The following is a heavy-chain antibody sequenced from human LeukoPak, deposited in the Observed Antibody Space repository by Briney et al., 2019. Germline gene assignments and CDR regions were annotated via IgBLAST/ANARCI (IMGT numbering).Heavy chain of an antibody. CDR1: GGTFSSYA. D-gene: IGHD3-10*01. Sequence: SVKVSCKASGGTFSSYAISWVRQAPGQGLEWMGGIIPIFGTANYAQKFQGRVTMTEDTSTDTAYMELSSLRSEDMAVYYCARGAKFRSYGSGSYYTSLPFDPWGQGTLVTVSS. CDR2: IIPIFGTA. V-gene: IGHV1-69*06. J-gene: IGHJ5*02. CDR3: ARGAKFRSYGSGSYYTSLPFDP.